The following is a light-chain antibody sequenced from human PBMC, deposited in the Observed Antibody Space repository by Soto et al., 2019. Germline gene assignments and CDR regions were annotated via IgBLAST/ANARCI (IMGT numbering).Light chain of an antibody. Sequence: EIVMTQSPATLSVSPGERATLSCRASQSVSSNLAWSQQKPGQAPRLLIYGASTRATGIPARFSGSRSGTEFTLTISSLQSEDFVVYYCQQYNNWPPTFGQGTRLEIK. J-gene: IGKJ5*01. V-gene: IGKV3-15*01. CDR1: QSVSSN. CDR3: QQYNNWPPT. CDR2: GAS.